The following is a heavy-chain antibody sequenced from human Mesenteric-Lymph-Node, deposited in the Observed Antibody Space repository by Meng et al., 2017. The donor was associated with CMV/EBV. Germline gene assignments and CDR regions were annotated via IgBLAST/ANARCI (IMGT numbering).Heavy chain of an antibody. Sequence: SGYSFSTHWIGWVRQLPGKGLEWMGIIYPADSDTKYSPSFQGQVTVSVDRSITTAYLQWSSLKASDTAMYYCAVIAGAGQTLNFDSWGQGTLVTVSS. CDR1: GYSFSTHW. CDR2: IYPADSDT. CDR3: AVIAGAGQTLNFDS. V-gene: IGHV5-51*01. J-gene: IGHJ4*02. D-gene: IGHD6-13*01.